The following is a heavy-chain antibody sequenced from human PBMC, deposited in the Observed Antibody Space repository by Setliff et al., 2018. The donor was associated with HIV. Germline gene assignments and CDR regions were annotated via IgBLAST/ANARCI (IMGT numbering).Heavy chain of an antibody. D-gene: IGHD3-3*01. Sequence: GSLRLSCEASGFTFSTYSMNWVRQAPGKGLEWVANIKYDGSEKYYVGSVKGRFTISRDNAKNSLYLQMDSLRAEDTAVYYCARGVQSPPHYSYYYMDVWGEGTMVTVSS. V-gene: IGHV3-7*03. CDR3: ARGVQSPPHYSYYYMDV. CDR1: GFTFSTYS. J-gene: IGHJ6*03. CDR2: IKYDGSEK.